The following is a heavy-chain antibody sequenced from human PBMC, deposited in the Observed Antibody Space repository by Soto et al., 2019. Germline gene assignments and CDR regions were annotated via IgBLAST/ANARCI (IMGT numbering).Heavy chain of an antibody. CDR2: IWNDGTTQ. V-gene: IGHV3-33*03. D-gene: IGHD2-15*01. Sequence: GGSLRLSCAASGFSLINYGMQWVRQAPCKGLEWVAHIWNDGTTQNYADTVRGRFTISRDDSKNALYLQMDSLRAEDTAVFYCARISRYCSSGTCRHSYDMDVWGQGTTVTVS. CDR1: GFSLINYG. CDR3: ARISRYCSSGTCRHSYDMDV. J-gene: IGHJ6*02.